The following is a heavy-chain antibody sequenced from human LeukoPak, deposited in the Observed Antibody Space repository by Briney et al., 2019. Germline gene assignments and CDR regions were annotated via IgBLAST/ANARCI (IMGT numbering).Heavy chain of an antibody. D-gene: IGHD2-15*01. Sequence: VASVKVSCKASGYTFTSYGISWVRQAHGQGLAWMGWISAYNGNTNYAQKLQGRVTMTTDTSTSTAYMELRSLRSDDTAVYYCARGRDRSGGSCPLDPWGQGTLVTVSS. CDR2: ISAYNGNT. CDR3: ARGRDRSGGSCPLDP. V-gene: IGHV1-18*01. J-gene: IGHJ5*02. CDR1: GYTFTSYG.